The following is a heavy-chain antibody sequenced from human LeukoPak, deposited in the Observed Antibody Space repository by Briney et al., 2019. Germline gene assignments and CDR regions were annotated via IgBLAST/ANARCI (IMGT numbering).Heavy chain of an antibody. D-gene: IGHD1-26*01. J-gene: IGHJ4*02. CDR2: INHSGST. CDR3: ARDHFGGSSQGDY. CDR1: GGSFSGYF. Sequence: SETLSLTCAVYGGSFSGYFWSWIRQPPGKGLEWIGEINHSGSTNYNPSLKSRVTISVDTSKNQFSLRVNSVTAADTAVYSCARDHFGGSSQGDYWGQGTLVTVSS. V-gene: IGHV4-34*01.